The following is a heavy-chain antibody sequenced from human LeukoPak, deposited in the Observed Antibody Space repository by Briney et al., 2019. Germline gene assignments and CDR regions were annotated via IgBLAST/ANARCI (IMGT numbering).Heavy chain of an antibody. V-gene: IGHV3-11*01. J-gene: IGHJ3*02. D-gene: IGHD7-27*01. Sequence: GGSLRLSCAASGFTFSDYYMSWIRQAPGKGLEWISYISSSGSTIYYADSVKGRFTISRDNAKNSLYLQMNSLRAEDTAVYYCARLTGIQGYDAFDIWGQGTMVTVSS. CDR1: GFTFSDYY. CDR3: ARLTGIQGYDAFDI. CDR2: ISSSGSTI.